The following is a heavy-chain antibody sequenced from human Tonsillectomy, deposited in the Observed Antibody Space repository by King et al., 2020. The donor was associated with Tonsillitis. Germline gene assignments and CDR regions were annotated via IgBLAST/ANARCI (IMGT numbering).Heavy chain of an antibody. Sequence: VQLQQSGPGLVKPSQTLSLTCAISGVSVSSNTVAWNWIRQSPSRGLEWLGRTYYMSKLYNDYAVSVKSRPTINPDTSKNQFSLQLNSVTPEDTSVYYCARARHGANFDYWGQGTLVTVSP. V-gene: IGHV6-1*01. J-gene: IGHJ4*02. CDR3: ARARHGANFDY. CDR1: GVSVSSNTVA. CDR2: TYYMSKLYN. D-gene: IGHD3-16*01.